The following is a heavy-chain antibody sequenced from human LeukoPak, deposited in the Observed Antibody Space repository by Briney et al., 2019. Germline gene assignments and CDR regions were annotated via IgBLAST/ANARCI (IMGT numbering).Heavy chain of an antibody. D-gene: IGHD6-6*01. V-gene: IGHV4-31*03. Sequence: SETLSLTCTVSGGSISSGGYYWSWIRQHPGKGLEWIGYIYYSGSTYYNPSLKSRVTISVDTSKNQFSLKLSSETAADTAVYYCARGDEYSSSTNWFDPWGQGTLVTVSS. CDR2: IYYSGST. CDR1: GGSISSGGYY. J-gene: IGHJ5*02. CDR3: ARGDEYSSSTNWFDP.